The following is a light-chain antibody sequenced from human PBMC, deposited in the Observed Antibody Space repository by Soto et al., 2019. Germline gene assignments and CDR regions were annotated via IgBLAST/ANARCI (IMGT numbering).Light chain of an antibody. J-gene: IGLJ3*02. CDR3: QVWDSRSDHGV. CDR1: NIGGKS. CDR2: YDS. V-gene: IGLV3-21*04. Sequence: SYELTQPPSVSVAPGKTARITCGGNNIGGKSVHWYQQKPGQAPVLVIYYDSDRPSGIPERFSGSNSGNTATLTISRVEAGDEADYYCQVWDSRSDHGVFGGGTKLTVL.